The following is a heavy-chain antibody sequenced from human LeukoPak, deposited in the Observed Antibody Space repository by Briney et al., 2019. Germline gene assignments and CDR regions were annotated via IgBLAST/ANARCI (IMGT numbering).Heavy chain of an antibody. D-gene: IGHD3-22*01. CDR3: AKFSRHYYDSSGYSGSVSDY. V-gene: IGHV3-30*18. CDR2: ISYDGSNK. J-gene: IGHJ4*02. CDR1: GFTFSSYG. Sequence: PGGSLRLSCAASGFTFSSYGMHWVRQAPGKGLEWVAVISYDGSNKYYADSVKGRFTISRDNSKNTLYLQMNSLRAGDTAVYYCAKFSRHYYDSSGYSGSVSDYWGQGTLVTVSS.